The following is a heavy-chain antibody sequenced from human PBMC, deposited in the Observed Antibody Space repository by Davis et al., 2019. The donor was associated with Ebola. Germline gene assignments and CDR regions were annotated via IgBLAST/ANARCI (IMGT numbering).Heavy chain of an antibody. CDR1: GYTFISYG. Sequence: ASVKVSCKASGYTFISYGIHWVRQAPGQRLEWMGWINAGNGNTKYSQKFQGRGTITRDTSASTAYMELSSLRSEDTAVYYCARDAITMIGNYYYYGVDVWGKGTTVTVPS. V-gene: IGHV1-3*01. CDR2: INAGNGNT. D-gene: IGHD3-22*01. CDR3: ARDAITMIGNYYYYGVDV. J-gene: IGHJ6*04.